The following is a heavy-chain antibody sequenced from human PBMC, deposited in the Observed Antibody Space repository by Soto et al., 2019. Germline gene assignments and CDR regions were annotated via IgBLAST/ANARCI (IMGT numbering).Heavy chain of an antibody. J-gene: IGHJ3*02. CDR1: GATFSSYA. V-gene: IGHV1-69*13. D-gene: IGHD4-17*01. CDR3: ARMPDYARRGDAFDI. CDR2: IIPIFGTA. Sequence: ASVKVSCKASGATFSSYAISWVRQAPGQGLEWMGGIIPIFGTANYAQKFQGRVTITADESTSTAYMELSSLRSEDTAVYYCARMPDYARRGDAFDIWGQGTMVTVSS.